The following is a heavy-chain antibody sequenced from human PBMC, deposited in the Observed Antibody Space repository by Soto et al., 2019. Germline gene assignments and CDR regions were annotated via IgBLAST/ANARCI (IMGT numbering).Heavy chain of an antibody. CDR3: ASLSDIGPRQYSSSHPSFGGMDV. V-gene: IGHV4-39*01. D-gene: IGHD6-13*01. CDR2: IYYSGST. CDR1: GGSISSSSYY. J-gene: IGHJ6*02. Sequence: QLQLQESGPGLVKPSETLSLTCTVSGGSISSSSYYWGWIRQPPGKGLEWIGSIYYSGSTYYNPSLKSRVTISVDTSKNQFSLKLSSVTAADTAVYYCASLSDIGPRQYSSSHPSFGGMDVWGQGTTVTVSS.